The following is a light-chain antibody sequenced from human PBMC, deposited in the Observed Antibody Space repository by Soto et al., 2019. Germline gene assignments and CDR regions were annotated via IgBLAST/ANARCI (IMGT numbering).Light chain of an antibody. CDR3: QQAYGAPPT. CDR1: QSITTF. V-gene: IGKV1-39*01. Sequence: DIQVTQSPSSLSASVGDRVTITCRASQSITTFLNWYQQKPGNAPKLLIYAASSLQTGVPSRFSGSGSGTGFTLTISSLQREDFATYYCQQAYGAPPTFGQGTKVEIK. CDR2: AAS. J-gene: IGKJ1*01.